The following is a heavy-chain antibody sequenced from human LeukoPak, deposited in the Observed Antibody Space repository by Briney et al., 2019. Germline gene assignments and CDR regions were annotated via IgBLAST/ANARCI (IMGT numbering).Heavy chain of an antibody. CDR1: GYNFTIYW. D-gene: IGHD5-12*01. Sequence: GESLKVSCKGSGYNFTIYWIGWVRQMPGKGLEWMGIIYPGDSDTRYSPSFQGQVTISADKSINTAYLQWSSLKASDTAMYYCARQVVTSWLDPWGQGTLVTVSS. CDR2: IYPGDSDT. V-gene: IGHV5-51*01. J-gene: IGHJ5*02. CDR3: ARQVVTSWLDP.